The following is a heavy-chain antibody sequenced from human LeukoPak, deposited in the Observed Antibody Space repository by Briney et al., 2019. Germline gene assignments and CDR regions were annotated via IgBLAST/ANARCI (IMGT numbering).Heavy chain of an antibody. D-gene: IGHD4-17*01. V-gene: IGHV1-46*01. Sequence: GASVKVSCKASGYTFTSYYMHWVRQAPGQGLEWMGIINPSGGSTSYAQKFQGRVTITRDTSASTAYMELSSLRSEDTAVYYCARDLSAYGDYEDFWFDPWGQGTLVTVSS. CDR3: ARDLSAYGDYEDFWFDP. CDR1: GYTFTSYY. J-gene: IGHJ5*02. CDR2: INPSGGST.